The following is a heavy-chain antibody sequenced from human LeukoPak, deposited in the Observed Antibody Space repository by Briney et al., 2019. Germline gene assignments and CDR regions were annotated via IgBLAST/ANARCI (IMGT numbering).Heavy chain of an antibody. CDR2: IHPSDSYT. CDR1: GYIFTSYW. J-gene: IGHJ4*02. D-gene: IGHD2-15*01. CDR3: ATSSTPIVVGDY. V-gene: IGHV5-10-1*01. Sequence: GESLKISCTGSGYIFTSYWISWVRQMPGKGLEWLGTIHPSDSYTNYRPAYQGHFTSPAAKSLSTAYLRWSSLQASDTAMYYCATSSTPIVVGDYWGQGTLVTVSS.